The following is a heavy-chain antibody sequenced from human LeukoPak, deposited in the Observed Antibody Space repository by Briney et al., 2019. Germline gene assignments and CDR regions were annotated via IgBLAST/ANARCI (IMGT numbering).Heavy chain of an antibody. J-gene: IGHJ6*02. Sequence: GGSLRLSCAASTFTFGSFWMNWVRLVPGKGLLWVSRINPEGSDTEYADPVKGRFTVSRDNARNTLYLEMRSLSVQDSGLYYCARVRNGYSSGLDVWGPGTWVTVSS. CDR3: ARVRNGYSSGLDV. D-gene: IGHD2-15*01. V-gene: IGHV3-74*01. CDR1: TFTFGSFW. CDR2: INPEGSDT.